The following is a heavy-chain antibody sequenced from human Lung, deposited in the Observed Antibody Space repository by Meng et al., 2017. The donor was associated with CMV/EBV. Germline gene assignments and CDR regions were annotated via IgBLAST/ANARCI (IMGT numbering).Heavy chain of an antibody. CDR2: INPNSGGT. CDR3: ARVFGVVVPLEGCMDV. J-gene: IGHJ6*02. CDR1: GYTFTGYY. V-gene: IGHV1-2*02. Sequence: SVXVSXXASGYTFTGYYMHWVRQAPGQGLEWMGWINPNSGGTNYAQKFQGRVTMTRDTSISTAYMELSRLRSDDTAVYYCARVFGVVVPLEGCMDVWGQGTXVTGAS. D-gene: IGHD2-2*01.